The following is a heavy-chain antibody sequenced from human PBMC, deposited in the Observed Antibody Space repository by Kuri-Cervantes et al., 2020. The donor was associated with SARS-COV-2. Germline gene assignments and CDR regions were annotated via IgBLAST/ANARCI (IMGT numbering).Heavy chain of an antibody. CDR1: GFTVTNYY. J-gene: IGHJ3*02. V-gene: IGHV3-66*02. CDR2: IYRGGST. CDR3: ARALPGAFDI. Sequence: GESLKISCAASGFTVTNYYMSWVRQAPGKGLEWVSVIYRGGSTYHADSVKGRFTISRDNSKNTVYLQMDSLRAEDTAMYYCARALPGAFDIWGQGTMVTVSS.